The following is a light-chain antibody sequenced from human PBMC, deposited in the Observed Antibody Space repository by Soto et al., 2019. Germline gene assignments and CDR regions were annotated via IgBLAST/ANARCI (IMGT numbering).Light chain of an antibody. V-gene: IGKV1-33*01. J-gene: IGKJ1*01. CDR1: QDISNY. CDR3: HHFGSLPET. CDR2: DAS. Sequence: DIQMTQSPSSLSASVGDRVTITCQASQDISNYLNWYQQKPGKAPKLLIYDASNLETGVPSRFSGSGSGTDFTFTISSLQPEDFAVYYCHHFGSLPETFGQGTNVE.